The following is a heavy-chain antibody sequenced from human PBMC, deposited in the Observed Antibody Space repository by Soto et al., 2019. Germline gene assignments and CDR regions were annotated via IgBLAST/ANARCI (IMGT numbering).Heavy chain of an antibody. D-gene: IGHD4-4*01. J-gene: IGHJ4*02. CDR1: GFTFSSYS. Sequence: GGSLRLSCAASGFTFSSYSMNWVRQAPGKGLEWVSSISSSSSYIYYADSVKGRFTISRDNAKNSLYLQMNSLRAEDTAVYYCARAFSNPLLWFDYWGQGTLVTVSS. CDR3: ARAFSNPLLWFDY. CDR2: ISSSSSYI. V-gene: IGHV3-21*01.